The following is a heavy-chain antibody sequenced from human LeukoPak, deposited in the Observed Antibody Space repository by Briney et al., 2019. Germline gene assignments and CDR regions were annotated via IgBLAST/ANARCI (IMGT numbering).Heavy chain of an antibody. CDR1: GFTFDDYA. CDR2: ISWNSGSI. V-gene: IGHV3-9*01. CDR3: AKDIWGRWFGGDYYYGMDV. Sequence: GGSLRLSCAASGFTFDDYAMHWVRQAPGKGLEWVSGISWNSGSIGYADSVKGRFTISRDNAKNSLYLQMNSLRAEDTALYYCAKDIWGRWFGGDYYYGMDVWGQGTTVTVSS. J-gene: IGHJ6*02. D-gene: IGHD3-10*01.